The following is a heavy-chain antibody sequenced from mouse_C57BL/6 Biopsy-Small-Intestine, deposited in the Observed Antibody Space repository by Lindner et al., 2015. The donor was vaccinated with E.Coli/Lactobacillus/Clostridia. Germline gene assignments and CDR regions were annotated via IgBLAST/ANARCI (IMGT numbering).Heavy chain of an antibody. CDR3: AKGLDV. Sequence: VQLQESGGGLVKPGGSLKLSCAASGLTFSDYGMHWVRQAPEKGLEWVAYISSGSSTIYYADTVKGRFTISRDNAKNILFLRMTSLRSEDTAMYYCAKGLDVWGTGTTVTVSS. CDR1: GLTFSDYG. CDR2: ISSGSSTI. J-gene: IGHJ1*03. V-gene: IGHV5-17*01.